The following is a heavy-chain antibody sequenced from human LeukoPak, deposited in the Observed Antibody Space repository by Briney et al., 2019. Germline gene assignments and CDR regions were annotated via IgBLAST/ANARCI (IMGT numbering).Heavy chain of an antibody. D-gene: IGHD3-10*01. CDR1: GGSISSTNYY. V-gene: IGHV4-39*07. J-gene: IGHJ4*02. Sequence: SETLSLTCIVSGGSISSTNYYWGWIRQPPGKGLEWIGSIYYSGRSYYNPSLKSRVTISVDTSKNQFSLKLSSVTAADTAVYYCATYGSGSYSSPRFDYWGQGTLVTVSS. CDR3: ATYGSGSYSSPRFDY. CDR2: IYYSGRS.